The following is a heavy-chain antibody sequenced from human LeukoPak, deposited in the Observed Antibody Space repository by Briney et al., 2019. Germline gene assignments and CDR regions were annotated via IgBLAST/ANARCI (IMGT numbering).Heavy chain of an antibody. CDR2: INPNSGGT. D-gene: IGHD1-26*01. V-gene: IGHV1-2*02. J-gene: IGHJ4*02. CDR1: GYTFTGYY. Sequence: ASVKVSCKASGYTFTGYYMHWVRQAPGQGLEWMGWINPNSGGTNYAQKFQGRVTMTRDTSISTAYMELSRLRSDDTAVYYCARDSGSYYFIHYRGQGTLVTVSS. CDR3: ARDSGSYYFIHY.